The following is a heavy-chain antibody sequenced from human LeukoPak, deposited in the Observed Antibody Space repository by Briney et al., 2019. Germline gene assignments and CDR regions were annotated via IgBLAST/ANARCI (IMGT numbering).Heavy chain of an antibody. J-gene: IGHJ3*02. V-gene: IGHV1-18*01. Sequence: ASVKVSCKASGYTFTSYGISWVRQAPGQGLEWMGWISAYNGNTNYAQKLQGRVTMTTDTSTSTAYMELRSLRSDDTAVYYCARDRDYVWGSYPNDAFDIWGQGTMVTVSS. CDR1: GYTFTSYG. D-gene: IGHD3-16*02. CDR3: ARDRDYVWGSYPNDAFDI. CDR2: ISAYNGNT.